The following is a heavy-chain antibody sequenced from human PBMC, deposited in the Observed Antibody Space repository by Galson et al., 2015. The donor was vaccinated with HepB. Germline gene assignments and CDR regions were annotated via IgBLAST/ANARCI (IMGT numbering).Heavy chain of an antibody. Sequence: SLRLSCAASGFTFSSYAMSWVRQAPGKGLEWVSAISGSGGSTYYADSVKGRFTISRDNSKNTLYLQMNSLRAEDTAVYYCAKADFGSYSNGGYFDYWGQGTLVTVSS. CDR2: ISGSGGST. J-gene: IGHJ4*02. D-gene: IGHD3-3*01. V-gene: IGHV3-23*01. CDR3: AKADFGSYSNGGYFDY. CDR1: GFTFSSYA.